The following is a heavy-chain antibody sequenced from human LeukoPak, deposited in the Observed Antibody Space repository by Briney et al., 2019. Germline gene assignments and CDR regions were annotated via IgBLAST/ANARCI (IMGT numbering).Heavy chain of an antibody. D-gene: IGHD6-19*01. CDR1: ESTFSGYI. J-gene: IGHJ4*02. CDR3: ARDQWLDY. CDR2: IGSSGNTI. Sequence: PGGSLRLSCPASESTFSGYILNWARKPPGKGLEWVSFIGSSGNTIYYADSVKGRFTVSRDNAKNSLYLQMNSLRAEDTAVYYCARDQWLDYWGQGTLVTVSS. V-gene: IGHV3-48*01.